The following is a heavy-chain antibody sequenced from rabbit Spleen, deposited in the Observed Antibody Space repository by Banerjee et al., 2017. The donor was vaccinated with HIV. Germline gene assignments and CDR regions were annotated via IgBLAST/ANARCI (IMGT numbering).Heavy chain of an antibody. CDR3: SRDLDVVIGFDFKV. CDR2: IYPDYGST. J-gene: IGHJ4*01. Sequence: QEQLEESGGGLVKPGASLTLTCTASGFSFSASYYMCWVRQAPGKGLEWIACIYPDYGSTVSSSWAKGRVTISKSSSTTVTLQMTILTAADTATYFCSRDLDVVIGFDFKVWGPGTLVTVS. CDR1: GFSFSASYY. V-gene: IGHV1S45*01. D-gene: IGHD1-1*01.